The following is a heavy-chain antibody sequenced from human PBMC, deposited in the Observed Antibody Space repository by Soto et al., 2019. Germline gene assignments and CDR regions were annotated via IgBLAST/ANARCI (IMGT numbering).Heavy chain of an antibody. Sequence: GGSLRLSCAASGFTFSSYSMNWVRQAPGKGLEWVSSISSSSSYIYYADSVKGRFTISRDNAKNSLYLQMNSLRAEDTAVYYCARDFCGYCSSTSPYYYGMDVWGQGTTVTVSS. CDR1: GFTFSSYS. D-gene: IGHD2-2*03. J-gene: IGHJ6*02. CDR2: ISSSSSYI. V-gene: IGHV3-21*01. CDR3: ARDFCGYCSSTSPYYYGMDV.